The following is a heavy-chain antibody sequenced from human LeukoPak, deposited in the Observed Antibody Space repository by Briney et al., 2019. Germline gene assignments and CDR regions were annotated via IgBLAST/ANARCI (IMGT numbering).Heavy chain of an antibody. Sequence: PGGSLRLSCAASGFTFSSYAMHWVRQAPGKGLEWVAVISYDGSNKYYADSVKGRFTISRDNSKNTLYLQRNSLRAEDTAVYYCARAGACTNGVCYYYYGMDVWGQGTTVTVSS. J-gene: IGHJ6*02. V-gene: IGHV3-30-3*01. CDR1: GFTFSSYA. CDR2: ISYDGSNK. D-gene: IGHD2-8*01. CDR3: ARAGACTNGVCYYYYGMDV.